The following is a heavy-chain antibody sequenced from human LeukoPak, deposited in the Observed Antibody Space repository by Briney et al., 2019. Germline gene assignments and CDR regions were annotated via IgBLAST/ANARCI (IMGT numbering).Heavy chain of an antibody. V-gene: IGHV3-66*01. CDR3: ARDPSYYYGSGSIDDY. CDR2: IYSGGST. Sequence: PGGSLRLSCAASGFTVSSNYMSWVRQAPGKGLEWVSVIYSGGSTYYADSVKGRFTISRDNSKNTLYLQMNSLKAEDTAVYYCARDPSYYYGSGSIDDYWGQGTLVTVSS. D-gene: IGHD3-10*01. CDR1: GFTVSSNY. J-gene: IGHJ4*02.